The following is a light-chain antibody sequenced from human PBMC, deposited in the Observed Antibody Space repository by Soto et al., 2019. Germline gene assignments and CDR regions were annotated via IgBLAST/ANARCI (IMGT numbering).Light chain of an antibody. CDR3: QQASRFPYT. V-gene: IGKV1-12*01. CDR2: NAS. Sequence: DIPMTQSPSSVSASVGDRVTITCRASQGINSFLGWFQQKPGRAPKLMIYNASSLQPGVPSRFSGRGSGTDFTLTVSTLQPEDFATYYCQQASRFPYTFGQGTKVEIK. CDR1: QGINSF. J-gene: IGKJ2*01.